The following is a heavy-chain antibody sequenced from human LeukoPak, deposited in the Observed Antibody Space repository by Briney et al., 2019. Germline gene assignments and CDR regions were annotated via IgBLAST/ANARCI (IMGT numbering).Heavy chain of an antibody. J-gene: IGHJ6*03. D-gene: IGHD2-8*01. Sequence: GGSLRLSCAASGFTFSSYSTNWVRQAPGRGLEWVSGFSGSGGTTYYADSVKGRFTISRDNSKNTLYLQMNSLRAEDTAVYYCANGNRCTSPNCLGYYYFYMDVWGKGTTVTVSS. V-gene: IGHV3-23*01. CDR1: GFTFSSYS. CDR2: FSGSGGTT. CDR3: ANGNRCTSPNCLGYYYFYMDV.